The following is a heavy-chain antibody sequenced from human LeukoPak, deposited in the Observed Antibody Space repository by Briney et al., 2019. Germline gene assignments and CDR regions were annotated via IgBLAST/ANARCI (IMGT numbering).Heavy chain of an antibody. CDR1: GYTFTDYY. CDR2: VSPNSGGT. J-gene: IGHJ4*02. Sequence: ASVKVSCKASGYTFTDYYVHWVRQAPGQGLEWLGWVSPNSGGTKYAQKFQGWVTMTRETSISTAYMELSRLRSDDTAVYYCARDRDDFWSGYHSFDYWGQGTLVTVSS. V-gene: IGHV1-2*04. CDR3: ARDRDDFWSGYHSFDY. D-gene: IGHD3-3*01.